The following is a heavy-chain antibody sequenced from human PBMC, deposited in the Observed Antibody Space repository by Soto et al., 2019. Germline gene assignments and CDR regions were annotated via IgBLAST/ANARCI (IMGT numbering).Heavy chain of an antibody. J-gene: IGHJ6*02. Sequence: KASETLSLTCTVSGGSISSGGYYWSWIRQHPGKGLEWIGYIYYSGSTYYNPSLKSRVTISVDTSKNQFSLKLSSVTAADTAVYYCARGDIAVYYYYYGMDVWGQGTTVTVSS. CDR2: IYYSGST. V-gene: IGHV4-31*03. CDR3: ARGDIAVYYYYYGMDV. CDR1: GGSISSGGYY. D-gene: IGHD6-19*01.